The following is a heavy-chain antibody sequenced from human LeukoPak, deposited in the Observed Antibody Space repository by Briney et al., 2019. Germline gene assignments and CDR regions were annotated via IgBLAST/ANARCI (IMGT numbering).Heavy chain of an antibody. CDR2: ISAYNGNT. D-gene: IGHD3-16*01. V-gene: IGHV1-18*01. J-gene: IGHJ6*03. Sequence: ASVKVSCKASGYTFTSYGISWVRQAPGQGLEWMGWISAYNGNTNYAQKLQGRVTMTTDTSTSTAYMELRSLRSDDTAVYYCARRGADKDYYYYYMDVWGKGTTVTVSS. CDR1: GYTFTSYG. CDR3: ARRGADKDYYYYYMDV.